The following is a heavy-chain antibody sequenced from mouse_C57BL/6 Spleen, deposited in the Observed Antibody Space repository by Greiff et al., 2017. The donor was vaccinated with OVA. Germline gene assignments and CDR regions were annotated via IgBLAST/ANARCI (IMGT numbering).Heavy chain of an antibody. J-gene: IGHJ2*01. Sequence: QVQLQQPGAELVRPGSSVKLSCKASGYTFTSYWMHWVKQRPIQGLEWIGNIDPSDSETHYNQKFKDKATVTVDKSSSTAYMQLSSLTAEDSAVCCCAREGFDYWGQGTTLTVSS. CDR3: AREGFDY. CDR1: GYTFTSYW. CDR2: IDPSDSET. V-gene: IGHV1-52*01.